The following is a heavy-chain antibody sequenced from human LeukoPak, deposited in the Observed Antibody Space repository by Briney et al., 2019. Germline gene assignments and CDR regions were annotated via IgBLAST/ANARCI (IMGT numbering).Heavy chain of an antibody. CDR3: AKDFTGIFGVFGFYYMDV. CDR1: GFTFSTYA. J-gene: IGHJ6*03. V-gene: IGHV3-23*01. D-gene: IGHD3-3*02. CDR2: IGNSDGNT. Sequence: GGSLRLSCAASGFTFSTYAMNWVRQAPGKGLEWVSGIGNSDGNTYYADSVKGRFTISRDNAKNTLYLQMNSLRVEDTAIYYCAKDFTGIFGVFGFYYMDVWGKGTTVTVSS.